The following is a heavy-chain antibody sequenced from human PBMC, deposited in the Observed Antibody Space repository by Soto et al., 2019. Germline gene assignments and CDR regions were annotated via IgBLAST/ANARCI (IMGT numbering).Heavy chain of an antibody. CDR3: VDGMSGWPY. V-gene: IGHV3-74*01. D-gene: IGHD6-19*01. J-gene: IGHJ4*02. CDR1: GFTFSNHW. Sequence: GGSLRLSCAVSGFTFSNHWMHWVCQAPGKGLVWVSRINSDGTSTFYADSVRGRFTISRDNAKNTLYLEMSSLRAEDKAVYYCVDGMSGWPYWGQGALVTVYS. CDR2: INSDGTST.